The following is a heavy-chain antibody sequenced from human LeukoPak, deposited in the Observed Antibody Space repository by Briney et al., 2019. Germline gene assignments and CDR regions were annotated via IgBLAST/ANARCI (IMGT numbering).Heavy chain of an antibody. CDR3: AKGSGNDCYLPLDY. CDR2: ICGSGGST. J-gene: IGHJ4*02. D-gene: IGHD2-21*02. V-gene: IGHV3-23*01. Sequence: GGSLRLSCAASGFTFSSYAMSWVRQPPGKGLEWVSVICGSGGSTYYTDSVKGRFTISRDISRNTLYLQMNSLRAEDTAVYYCAKGSGNDCYLPLDYWGQGTLVTVSS. CDR1: GFTFSSYA.